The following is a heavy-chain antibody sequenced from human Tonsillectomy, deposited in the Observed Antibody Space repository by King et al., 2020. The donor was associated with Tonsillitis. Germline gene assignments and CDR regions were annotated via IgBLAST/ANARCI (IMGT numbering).Heavy chain of an antibody. CDR3: ASGDFYASVTYYYFHYYYMDV. Sequence: QLVQSGAEVKKPGSSVRVSCKASGGTFSNYAISWVRQAPGQGLEWVGGIIPVSATTSYAPKFQGRVTVTADESTSTAYMEVSSLGSEDTAVYYCASGDFYASVTYYYFHYYYMDVWGKGTTVTVSS. V-gene: IGHV1-69*12. J-gene: IGHJ6*03. CDR1: GGTFSNYA. D-gene: IGHD3-10*01. CDR2: IIPVSATT.